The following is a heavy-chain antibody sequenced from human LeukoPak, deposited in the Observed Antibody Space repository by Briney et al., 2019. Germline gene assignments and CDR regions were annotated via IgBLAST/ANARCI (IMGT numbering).Heavy chain of an antibody. V-gene: IGHV5-51*01. Sequence: GESLKISCKGSGYSFTSYWIGWVRQMPGKGLEWMGIIYPGDSDTRYSPSFQGQVTISADKSISTAYLQWSSLKGSDTAMYYCARQEVYYYDSSGYDAFDIWGQGTMVTVSS. J-gene: IGHJ3*02. CDR3: ARQEVYYYDSSGYDAFDI. CDR1: GYSFTSYW. CDR2: IYPGDSDT. D-gene: IGHD3-22*01.